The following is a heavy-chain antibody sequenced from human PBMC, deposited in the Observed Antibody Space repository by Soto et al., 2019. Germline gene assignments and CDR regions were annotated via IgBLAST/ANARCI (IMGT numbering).Heavy chain of an antibody. CDR1: GLTFSDYL. D-gene: IGHD6-19*01. V-gene: IGHV3-7*01. J-gene: IGHJ4*02. Sequence: EVQLVDSGGALVQPGESLRLSCAASGLTFSDYLMTWVRQAPGKGLEWVATICGLCEGPIHHLQRQRQELTVSAIERPESRGHGYYCAIGHWLGKWGQGTLVTVSS. CDR3: AIGHWLGK.